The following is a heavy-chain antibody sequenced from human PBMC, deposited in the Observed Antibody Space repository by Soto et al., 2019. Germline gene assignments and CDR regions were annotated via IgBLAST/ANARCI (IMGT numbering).Heavy chain of an antibody. CDR2: ISSSSGYI. CDR1: GFTCSNYS. Sequence: PGRSLRLSCAASGFTCSNYSMNWVRQAPGKRLEWGSSISSSSGYIYYADSVKGRFTISRDNAKNSLYLQMKSLRAEDTAVYYSARDGGSERYYYYYGMDVWGQGTTVTVSS. D-gene: IGHD3-3*01. J-gene: IGHJ6*02. CDR3: ARDGGSERYYYYYGMDV. V-gene: IGHV3-21*01.